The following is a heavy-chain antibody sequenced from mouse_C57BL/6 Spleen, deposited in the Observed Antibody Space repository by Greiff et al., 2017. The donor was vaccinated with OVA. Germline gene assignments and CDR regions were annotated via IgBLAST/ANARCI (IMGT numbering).Heavy chain of an antibody. CDR3: ASNLVWFAY. Sequence: QVQLQQPGAELVMPGASVKLSCKASGYTFTSYWMHWVKQRPGQGLEWIGEIDPSDSYTTYNQKFKGKSTLTVNKSSSTAYMQLSSLTSEDAAVYYCASNLVWFAYWGQGTLVTVSA. CDR1: GYTFTSYW. V-gene: IGHV1-69*01. D-gene: IGHD4-1*02. J-gene: IGHJ3*01. CDR2: IDPSDSYT.